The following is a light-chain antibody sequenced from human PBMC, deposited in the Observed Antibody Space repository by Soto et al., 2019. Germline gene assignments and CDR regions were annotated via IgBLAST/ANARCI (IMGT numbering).Light chain of an antibody. J-gene: IGKJ1*01. CDR2: ASS. CDR3: QQYNSYPWT. Sequence: DIQMTQSPSSLSVSVGDRVTITCRASQSISSYLNWYQQKPGKAPKLLIYASSNLQSGVPSRFSGSGSGTDFTLTISSLQPDDFATYYCQQYNSYPWTFGQGTKVEIK. V-gene: IGKV1-39*01. CDR1: QSISSY.